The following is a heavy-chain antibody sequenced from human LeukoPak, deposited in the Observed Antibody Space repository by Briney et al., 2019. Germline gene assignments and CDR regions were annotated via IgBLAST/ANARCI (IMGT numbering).Heavy chain of an antibody. CDR3: AKDLFDI. J-gene: IGHJ3*02. CDR1: GFTFSSYG. Sequence: GSLRLSCAASGFTFSSYGMHWVRQAPGKGLEWVAVISYDGSNKYYADSVKGRFTISRDNSKSTLYLQMNSLRAEDTAVYYCAKDLFDIWGQGTMVTVSS. CDR2: ISYDGSNK. V-gene: IGHV3-30*18.